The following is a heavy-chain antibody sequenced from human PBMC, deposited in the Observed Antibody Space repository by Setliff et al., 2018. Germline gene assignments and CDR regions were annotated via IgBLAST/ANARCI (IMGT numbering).Heavy chain of an antibody. CDR3: ARGGYSYGYDHGFDI. J-gene: IGHJ3*02. Sequence: ASVKVSCKASGFTFKTYSFSWIRQAPGQGLEWMGWISAYNGNTKYAQKLQGRVTMATDISTSTAYMELRSLRSDDTAVYYCARGGYSYGYDHGFDIWGQGTMVTVSS. V-gene: IGHV1-18*01. D-gene: IGHD5-18*01. CDR2: ISAYNGNT. CDR1: GFTFKTYS.